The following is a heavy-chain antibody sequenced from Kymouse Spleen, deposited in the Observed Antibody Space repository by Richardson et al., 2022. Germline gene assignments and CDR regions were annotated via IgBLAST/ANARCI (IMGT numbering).Heavy chain of an antibody. CDR1: GGSISSSSYY. Sequence: QLQLQESGPGLVKPSETLSLTCTVSGGSISSSSYYWGWIRQPPGKGLEWIGSIYYSGSTYYNPSLKSRVTISVDTSKNQFSLKLSSVTAADTAVYYCARHNGSGWYPYFDYWGQGTLVTVSS. D-gene: IGHD6-19*01. V-gene: IGHV4-39*01. J-gene: IGHJ4*02. CDR2: IYYSGST. CDR3: ARHNGSGWYPYFDY.